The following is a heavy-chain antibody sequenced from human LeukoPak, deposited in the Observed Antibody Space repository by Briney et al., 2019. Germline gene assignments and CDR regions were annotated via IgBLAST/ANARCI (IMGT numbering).Heavy chain of an antibody. D-gene: IGHD2-15*01. V-gene: IGHV3-73*01. CDR2: IRGKANSYAT. CDR3: TICFDAFDI. Sequence: GGSLRLSCAASGFTFDDYGMSWVRQAPGKGLEWVGRIRGKANSYATAYAASVKGRFTISRDDSKNTAYLQMNSLKTEDTAVYYCTICFDAFDIWGQGTMVTVSS. CDR1: GFTFDDYG. J-gene: IGHJ3*02.